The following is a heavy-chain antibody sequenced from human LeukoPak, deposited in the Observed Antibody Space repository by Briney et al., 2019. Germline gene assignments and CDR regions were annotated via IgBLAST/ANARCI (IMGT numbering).Heavy chain of an antibody. CDR3: ARTGTTVVTRALDS. CDR1: GGSISRSYW. CDR2: IYHSGSS. J-gene: IGHJ5*01. Sequence: SETLSLTCAVSGGSISRSYWWSWVRQSPGKGLEWIGEIYHSGSSNYNPSLKSRVTISVDKSKNQFPLKLNSVTVADTAVYYCARTGTTVVTRALDSWGQGTLVTVSS. D-gene: IGHD4-23*01. V-gene: IGHV4-4*02.